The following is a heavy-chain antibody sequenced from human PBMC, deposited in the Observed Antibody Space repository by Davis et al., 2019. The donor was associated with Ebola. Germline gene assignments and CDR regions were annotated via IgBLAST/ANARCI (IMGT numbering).Heavy chain of an antibody. Sequence: MPSETLSLTCTVSGGSVSSGSYYWSWIRQPPGKGLEWIGYIYYSGSTNYNPSLKSRVTISVDTSKNQFSLKLSSVTAADTAVYYCARTFWSVADYYFDYWGQGTLVTVSS. D-gene: IGHD6-19*01. CDR3: ARTFWSVADYYFDY. J-gene: IGHJ4*02. CDR2: IYYSGST. V-gene: IGHV4-61*01. CDR1: GGSVSSGSYY.